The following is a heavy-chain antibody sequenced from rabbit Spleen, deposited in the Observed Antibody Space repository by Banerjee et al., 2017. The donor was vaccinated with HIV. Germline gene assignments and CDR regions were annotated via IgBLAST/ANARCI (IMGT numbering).Heavy chain of an antibody. CDR3: VRGASSSGYYSL. CDR1: GFDFSTYG. J-gene: IGHJ4*01. D-gene: IGHD1-1*01. V-gene: IGHV1S47*01. Sequence: QEQLVESGGGLIQPGGSLTLTCKASGFDFSTYGVSWVRQAPGKGLEWIGYIDPLFGTTYYANWVNGRFTISSHNAQNTLYLQLNSLTAADTATYFCVRGASSSGYYSLWGQGTLVTVS. CDR2: IDPLFGTT.